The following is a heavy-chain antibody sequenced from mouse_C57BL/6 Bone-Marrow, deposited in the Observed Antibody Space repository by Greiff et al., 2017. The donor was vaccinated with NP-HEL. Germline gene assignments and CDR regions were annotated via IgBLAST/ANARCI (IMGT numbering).Heavy chain of an antibody. Sequence: EVQLQQSGPELVKPGASVKISCKASGYSFTGYYMNWVKQSPEKSLEWIGEINPSTGGTTYNQKFKAKATLTVDKSSSTAYMQLKSLTSEDSAVYYCARHGSSYVGFDYWGQGTTLTVSS. CDR2: INPSTGGT. D-gene: IGHD1-1*01. V-gene: IGHV1-42*01. CDR3: ARHGSSYVGFDY. J-gene: IGHJ2*01. CDR1: GYSFTGYY.